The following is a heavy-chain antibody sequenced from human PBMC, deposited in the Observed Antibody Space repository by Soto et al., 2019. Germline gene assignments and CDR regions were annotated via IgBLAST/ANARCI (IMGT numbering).Heavy chain of an antibody. D-gene: IGHD2-2*01. V-gene: IGHV4-4*07. CDR1: GGSISSYY. Sequence: QVQLQESGPGLLKPSETLSLTCTVSGGSISSYYWSWIRQPAGKGLEWIGRIYTSGSTNYNPSLKRRVTMSVDTSKNQFALKLSSVTAADTAVYYCARACSSNSCYDGFDYWGQGTLVTVSS. J-gene: IGHJ4*02. CDR3: ARACSSNSCYDGFDY. CDR2: IYTSGST.